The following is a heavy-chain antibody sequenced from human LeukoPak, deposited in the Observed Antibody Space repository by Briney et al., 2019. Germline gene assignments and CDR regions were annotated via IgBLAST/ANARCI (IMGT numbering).Heavy chain of an antibody. J-gene: IGHJ4*02. CDR3: AREDYDSSGYYYPDY. CDR1: GGSISSSSYY. V-gene: IGHV4-39*02. Sequence: SETLSLTCTVSGGSISSSSYYWGWIRQPPGKGLEWIGSIYYSGSTYYNPSLKSRVTISVDTSKNQFSLKLSSVTAADTAVYYCAREDYDSSGYYYPDYWGQGTLVTVSS. D-gene: IGHD3-22*01. CDR2: IYYSGST.